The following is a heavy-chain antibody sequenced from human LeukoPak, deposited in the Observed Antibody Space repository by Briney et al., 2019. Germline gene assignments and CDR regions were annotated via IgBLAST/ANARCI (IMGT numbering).Heavy chain of an antibody. V-gene: IGHV3-30*02. D-gene: IGHD3-3*01. J-gene: IGHJ6*03. CDR1: GFTFSSYG. CDR3: ARGHYDFWSGYGRSYYYYYMDV. CDR2: IRYDGSNK. Sequence: GGSLRLSCAASGFTFSSYGMHWVRQAPGKGLEWVAFIRYDGSNKYYADSVKGRFTISRDNSKNTLYLQMNSLRAEDTAVYYCARGHYDFWSGYGRSYYYYYMDVWGKGTTVTVSS.